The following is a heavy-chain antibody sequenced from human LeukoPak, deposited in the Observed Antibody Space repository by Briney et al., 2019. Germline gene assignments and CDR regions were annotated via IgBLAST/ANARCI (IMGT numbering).Heavy chain of an antibody. CDR3: ARQCSSTSWYAKARRVFDY. J-gene: IGHJ4*02. CDR1: GGSFSGYY. CDR2: INHSGST. D-gene: IGHD2-2*01. V-gene: IGHV4-34*01. Sequence: SETLSLTCAVYGGSFSGYYWSWIRQPPGKGLEWIGEINHSGSTNYNPSLKSRVTISVDTSKNQFSLKLSSVTAADTAVYYCARQCSSTSWYAKARRVFDYWGQGTLVTVSS.